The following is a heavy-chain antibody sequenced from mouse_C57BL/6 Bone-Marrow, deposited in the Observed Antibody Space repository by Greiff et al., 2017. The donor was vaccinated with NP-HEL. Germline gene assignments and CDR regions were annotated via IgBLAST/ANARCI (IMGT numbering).Heavy chain of an antibody. V-gene: IGHV1-55*01. D-gene: IGHD3-2*02. CDR1: GYTFTSYW. Sequence: QVQLQQPGAELVKPGASVKMSCKASGYTFTSYWITWVTQRPGKGLEWIGDIYPGRGSTNYNEKFKSKATLTVDTSSSTAYMQLSSLTSEDSAVYYCARGAGGDYYCDYWGQGTTRTVSS. J-gene: IGHJ2*01. CDR2: IYPGRGST. CDR3: ARGAGGDYYCDY.